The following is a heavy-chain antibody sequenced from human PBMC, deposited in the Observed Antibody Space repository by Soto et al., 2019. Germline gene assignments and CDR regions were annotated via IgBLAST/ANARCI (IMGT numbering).Heavy chain of an antibody. CDR2: IIPIFGTA. Sequence: SVKVSCKASGGTFSSYAISWVRQAPGQGLEWMGGIIPIFGTANYAQKFQGRVTITADESTSTAYMELSSLRSEDTAVYYCARAFGYCSGGSCYMGRRFDYWGQGTLVTVSS. D-gene: IGHD2-15*01. V-gene: IGHV1-69*13. J-gene: IGHJ4*02. CDR1: GGTFSSYA. CDR3: ARAFGYCSGGSCYMGRRFDY.